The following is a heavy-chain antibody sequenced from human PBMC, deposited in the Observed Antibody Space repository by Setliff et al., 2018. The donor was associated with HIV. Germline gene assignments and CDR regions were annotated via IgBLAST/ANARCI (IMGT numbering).Heavy chain of an antibody. V-gene: IGHV3-20*04. Sequence: GGSLRLSCAPSGFTFGSYAMSWVRQAPGKGLEWVSGINWNGGSTGYADSVKGRFTISRDNAKNSLYLQINSLRAEDTALYYCAKDRRYYYGSGSYAAETWGQGTLVTVSS. J-gene: IGHJ5*02. CDR2: INWNGGST. CDR3: AKDRRYYYGSGSYAAET. D-gene: IGHD3-10*01. CDR1: GFTFGSYA.